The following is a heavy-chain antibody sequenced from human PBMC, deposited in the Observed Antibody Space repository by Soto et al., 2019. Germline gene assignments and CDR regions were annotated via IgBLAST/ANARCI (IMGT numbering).Heavy chain of an antibody. CDR2: IDLSDSYA. J-gene: IGHJ5*01. Sequence: GESLKISCTGSGYNFTSHWITWVRQLSGKGLEWIGRIDLSDSYAHYSPSFQGHVTISTDKSISTAYLQWTNLRPSDTAISYCAREVMAMPGTEWFDPWGQGTLVTVSS. CDR3: AREVMAMPGTEWFDP. CDR1: GYNFTSHW. D-gene: IGHD1-1*01. V-gene: IGHV5-10-1*01.